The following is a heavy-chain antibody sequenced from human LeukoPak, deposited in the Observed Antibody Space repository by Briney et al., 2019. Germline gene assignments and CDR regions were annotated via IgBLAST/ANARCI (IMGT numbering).Heavy chain of an antibody. J-gene: IGHJ3*02. V-gene: IGHV3-23*01. D-gene: IGHD4-17*01. CDR2: ISGSGGST. CDR3: AKDSAPTVTTGDAFDI. Sequence: GGSLRLSCAASGFTFSSYAMSWVRQAPGKGLEWVSAISGSGGSTYYADSVKGRFTISRDNSKNTLYLQMNSLGAEDTAVYYCAKDSAPTVTTGDAFDIWGQGTMVTVSS. CDR1: GFTFSSYA.